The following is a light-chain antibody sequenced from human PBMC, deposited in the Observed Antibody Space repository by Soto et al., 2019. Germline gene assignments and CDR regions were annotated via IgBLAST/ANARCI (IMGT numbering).Light chain of an antibody. CDR2: DAS. CDR3: QQYGSSPWT. CDR1: QSVSSSY. J-gene: IGKJ1*01. Sequence: ELVLTQSPATLSLSPGERATLSCGASQSVSSSYLAWYQQKPGLAPRLIIYDASSRATGIPDRFSVSGSGTDFTLNISRLEPEDGAVYDGQQYGSSPWTFGQGTKVDIK. V-gene: IGKV3D-20*01.